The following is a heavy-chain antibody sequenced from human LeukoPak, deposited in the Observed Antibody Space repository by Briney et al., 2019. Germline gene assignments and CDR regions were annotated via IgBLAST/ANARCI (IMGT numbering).Heavy chain of an antibody. D-gene: IGHD4-17*01. Sequence: LRLSCAASGFTFSDYYMSWIRQAPGKGLEWIGEIHHSGSTNYNPSLKSRVTISVDKSKNQFSLKLSSVTAADTAVYYCARVGYGDFRGDYWGQGTLVTVSS. V-gene: IGHV4-34*01. CDR2: IHHSGST. CDR3: ARVGYGDFRGDY. J-gene: IGHJ4*02. CDR1: GFTFSDYY.